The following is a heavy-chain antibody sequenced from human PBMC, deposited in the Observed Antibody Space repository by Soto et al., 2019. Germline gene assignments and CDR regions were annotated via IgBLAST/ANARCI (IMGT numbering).Heavy chain of an antibody. CDR3: ARTTAVPNTLRSRYFFDY. D-gene: IGHD4-17*01. V-gene: IGHV4-61*01. J-gene: IGHJ4*02. CDR1: GGSVSNKTYY. CDR2: VYYSGTT. Sequence: SETLSLTCSVSGGSVSNKTYYWSWIRQLPGKRLEWIGYVYYSGTTNYNPSLKSRVTISVDLSKNQFSLRLSSVTTADTALYYCARTTAVPNTLRSRYFFDYWGQGTLVTVSS.